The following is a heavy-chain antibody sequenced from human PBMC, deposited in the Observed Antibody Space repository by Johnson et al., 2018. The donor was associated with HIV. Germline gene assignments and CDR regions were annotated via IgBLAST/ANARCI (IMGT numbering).Heavy chain of an antibody. V-gene: IGHV3-15*01. CDR2: IKSQTGGGTT. J-gene: IGHJ3*02. D-gene: IGHD1-26*01. Sequence: VQLVESGGGLVQPGGSLRLSCAASGFTFSSYAMSWVRQAPGKGLEWLGRIKSQTGGGTTSYAAPVKGRFTISRDDSKDTVYLHMNSLRAEDTAVYYCARDQGLIVTDAFDIWGQGTMVTVSS. CDR3: ARDQGLIVTDAFDI. CDR1: GFTFSSYA.